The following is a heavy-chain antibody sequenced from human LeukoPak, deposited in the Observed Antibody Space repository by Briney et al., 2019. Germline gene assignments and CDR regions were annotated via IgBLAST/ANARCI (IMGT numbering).Heavy chain of an antibody. D-gene: IGHD1-26*01. Sequence: SETLSLTCTVSGGSISSSSYYWGWIRPPPGKGLEWIGSIYYSGSTYYNPSLKSRVTISVDTSKNQFSLKLSSVTAADTAVYYCARDMGGYAFDIWGQGTMVTVPS. CDR1: GGSISSSSYY. V-gene: IGHV4-39*07. J-gene: IGHJ3*02. CDR2: IYYSGST. CDR3: ARDMGGYAFDI.